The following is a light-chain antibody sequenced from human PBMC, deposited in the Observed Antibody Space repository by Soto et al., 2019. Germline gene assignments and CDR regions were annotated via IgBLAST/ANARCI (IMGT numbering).Light chain of an antibody. Sequence: DIQMTQSHSTLSGSVGDRVTITCRASQTISSWLAWYQQKPGKAPKRLIYAASSLQSGVPSRFSGSGSGTEFTLTISSLQPEDFAPYYCPQHNSYPRTFGQGTKVDI. CDR3: PQHNSYPRT. CDR1: QTISSW. J-gene: IGKJ1*01. V-gene: IGKV1-5*01. CDR2: AAS.